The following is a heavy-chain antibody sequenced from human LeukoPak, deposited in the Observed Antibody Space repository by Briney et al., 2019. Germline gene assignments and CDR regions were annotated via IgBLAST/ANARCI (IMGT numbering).Heavy chain of an antibody. J-gene: IGHJ3*02. Sequence: GRSLRLSCAASGFTFSSYGMHWVRQAPGKGLEWVAVIWYDGSNKYYADSVKGRFTISRDNSKNTLYLQMNSLRAEDTAVYYCARDNAVEYYYDSSGYPAHDAFDIWGQGTMVTVSS. CDR1: GFTFSSYG. V-gene: IGHV3-33*01. CDR3: ARDNAVEYYYDSSGYPAHDAFDI. D-gene: IGHD3-22*01. CDR2: IWYDGSNK.